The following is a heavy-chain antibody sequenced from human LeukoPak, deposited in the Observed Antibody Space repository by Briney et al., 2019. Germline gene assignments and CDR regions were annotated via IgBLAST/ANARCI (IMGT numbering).Heavy chain of an antibody. Sequence: SVKVSCKASGGTFTTYTISWVRQAPGQGLEWMGRIIPILDIANYAQKFQGRVTITADKSTSTAYMELSSLRSEDTAVYYCASQTYDSSGYYVGYWGQGTLVTVSS. D-gene: IGHD3-22*01. V-gene: IGHV1-69*02. CDR3: ASQTYDSSGYYVGY. J-gene: IGHJ4*02. CDR2: IIPILDIA. CDR1: GGTFTTYT.